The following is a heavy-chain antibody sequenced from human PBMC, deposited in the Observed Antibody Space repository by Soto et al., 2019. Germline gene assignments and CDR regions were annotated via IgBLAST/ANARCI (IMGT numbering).Heavy chain of an antibody. D-gene: IGHD1-26*01. Sequence: EVHLVESGGGLVQTGGSLRLSCAIFESTVSRDWMNWVRQAPGKGLEWVAHINQDGSEKYYVVYVKGRFTIARDNAKRSMYLQMNGLRCAERGMYYFAGGVGEALWGEGTLVTVSS. V-gene: IGHV3-7*04. CDR3: AGGVGEAL. CDR1: ESTVSRDW. J-gene: IGHJ4*02. CDR2: INQDGSEK.